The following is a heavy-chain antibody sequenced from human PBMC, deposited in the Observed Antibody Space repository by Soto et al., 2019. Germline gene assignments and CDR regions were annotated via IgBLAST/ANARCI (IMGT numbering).Heavy chain of an antibody. Sequence: SVKVSCKASGGTLSSYTFSWVRQAPGQGIEWMGRVIPNLGVTNYAKKFQGRFTIVVDTSTSTAYMELNSLRYEDTAVYYCATPAAPNTLRHFDRLQSWGQGTLVTVSS. CDR1: GGTLSSYT. V-gene: IGHV1-69*02. J-gene: IGHJ4*02. D-gene: IGHD3-9*01. CDR3: ATPAAPNTLRHFDRLQS. CDR2: VIPNLGVT.